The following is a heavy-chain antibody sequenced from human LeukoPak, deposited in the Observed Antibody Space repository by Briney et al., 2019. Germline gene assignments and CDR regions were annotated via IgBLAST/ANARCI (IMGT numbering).Heavy chain of an antibody. Sequence: PGGSLRLSCSASGYTFSSYAMHRVRQAPGKGLEYVSGISSNGGSTYYADSVKGRFTISRDNSKNTVHFQMSSLRVEDTAVYYCVRSRGYYDYWGQGTLVTVSS. V-gene: IGHV3-64*05. CDR1: GYTFSSYA. J-gene: IGHJ4*02. D-gene: IGHD3-10*01. CDR3: VRSRGYYDY. CDR2: ISSNGGST.